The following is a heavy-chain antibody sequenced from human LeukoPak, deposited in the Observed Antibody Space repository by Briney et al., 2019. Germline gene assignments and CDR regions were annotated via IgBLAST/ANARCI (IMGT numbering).Heavy chain of an antibody. J-gene: IGHJ5*02. CDR3: ARGLLGLFDP. D-gene: IGHD3-22*01. CDR2: IYHSGST. Sequence: SETLSLTCTVSGGSISSYYWSWIRQPPGKGLEWIGDIYHSGSTHYNPSLKSRVTISVDRSKNQLSLKLSSVTAADTAVYYCARGLLGLFDPWGQGTLVTVSS. CDR1: GGSISSYY. V-gene: IGHV4-59*12.